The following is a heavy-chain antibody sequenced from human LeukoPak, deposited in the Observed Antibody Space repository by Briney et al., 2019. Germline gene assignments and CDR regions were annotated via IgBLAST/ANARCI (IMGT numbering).Heavy chain of an antibody. CDR1: GFTFSSYA. J-gene: IGHJ4*02. CDR2: ISGSGGST. D-gene: IGHD6-19*01. CDR3: AKARYSSGWSSTY. V-gene: IGHV3-23*01. Sequence: GGSLRLSCAASGFTFSSYAMSWVRQAPGKGLEWVSSISGSGGSTYYADSVKGRFTTSRDNSKTTLFLQMNSLRAEDTAVYYRAKARYSSGWSSTYWGQGTLVTVSS.